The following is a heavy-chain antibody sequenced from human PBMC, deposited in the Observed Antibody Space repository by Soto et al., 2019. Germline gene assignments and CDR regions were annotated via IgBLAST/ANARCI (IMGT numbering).Heavy chain of an antibody. Sequence: SVKVSCKASGVTFSSYAISWVRQAPGQGLEWMGGIIPIFGTANYAQKFQGRVTITADKSTSTAYMELSSLRSEDTAVYYCARSHVGGRLAYFDYWGQGTLVTVSS. V-gene: IGHV1-69*06. J-gene: IGHJ4*02. CDR2: IIPIFGTA. D-gene: IGHD1-26*01. CDR1: GVTFSSYA. CDR3: ARSHVGGRLAYFDY.